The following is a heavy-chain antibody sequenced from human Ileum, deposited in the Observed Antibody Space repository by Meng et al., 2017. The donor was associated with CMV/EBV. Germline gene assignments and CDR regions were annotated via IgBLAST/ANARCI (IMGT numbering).Heavy chain of an antibody. Sequence: HLVWLGAAGRKPGASVKVSCKASGYTFTSQVITWVRQAPGKGLEWMGWINTNNGNTKYAWKFQGRVTMTTDTSTSTGYMELRSLRYDDTAVYYCARGIDYWGQGTLVTVSS. CDR2: INTNNGNT. CDR3: ARGIDY. J-gene: IGHJ4*02. CDR1: GYTFTSQV. V-gene: IGHV1-18*01.